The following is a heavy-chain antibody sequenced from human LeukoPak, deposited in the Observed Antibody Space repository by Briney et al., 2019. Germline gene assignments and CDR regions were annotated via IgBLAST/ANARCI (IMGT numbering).Heavy chain of an antibody. D-gene: IGHD2-21*02. Sequence: ASVKVSCKASGYTFTGYYMHWVRQAPGQGLEWMGWINPNSGGTNYAQKLQGRVTMTRDTSISIAYMELSRLRSDDTAVYYCARVRLSRGRIAYCGGDCPGQLGYWGQGTLVTVSS. J-gene: IGHJ4*02. V-gene: IGHV1-2*02. CDR2: INPNSGGT. CDR3: ARVRLSRGRIAYCGGDCPGQLGY. CDR1: GYTFTGYY.